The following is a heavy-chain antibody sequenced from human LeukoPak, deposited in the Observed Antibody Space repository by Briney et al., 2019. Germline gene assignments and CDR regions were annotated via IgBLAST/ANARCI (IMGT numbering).Heavy chain of an antibody. CDR3: ARQTGYMSAFDI. V-gene: IGHV1-69*05. CDR1: GGTFSSYA. CDR2: IIPIFGTA. Sequence: SVKVSCKASGGTFSSYAISWVRPAPGQGLEWMGGIIPIFGTANYAQKFQGRVTITTDESTSTAYMELSSLRSEDTAVYYCARQTGYMSAFDIWGQGTMVTVSS. J-gene: IGHJ3*02. D-gene: IGHD6-13*01.